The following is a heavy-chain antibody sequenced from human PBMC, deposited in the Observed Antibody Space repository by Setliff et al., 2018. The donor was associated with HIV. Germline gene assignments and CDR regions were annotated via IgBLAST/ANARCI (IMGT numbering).Heavy chain of an antibody. V-gene: IGHV4-59*11. J-gene: IGHJ4*02. CDR2: IHYSGST. CDR3: ARDGRDSSSWHNYYFDY. CDR1: GGSINNHY. D-gene: IGHD6-13*01. Sequence: SETLSLTCTVSGGSINNHYWSWIRQPPGKGLEWIGNIHYSGSTNYNPSLKSRVTISVDTSKNQFSLKLSSVTAADTAVYYCARDGRDSSSWHNYYFDYWGQGTLVTVSS.